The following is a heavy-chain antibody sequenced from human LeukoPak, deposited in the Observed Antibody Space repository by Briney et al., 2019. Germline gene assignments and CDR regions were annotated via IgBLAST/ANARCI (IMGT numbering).Heavy chain of an antibody. V-gene: IGHV3-33*08. D-gene: IGHD3-10*01. CDR1: GFPFSSYG. CDR3: ASGLVGGSFDY. Sequence: GGSLRLSCSASGFPFSSYGMHWVRQAPGKGLEWVAIIWYDGSNRFYADSVKGRFTISRDNSKSTPYLQMNTLRAEDTAVYFCASGLVGGSFDYWGQGTLVTVFS. CDR2: IWYDGSNR. J-gene: IGHJ4*02.